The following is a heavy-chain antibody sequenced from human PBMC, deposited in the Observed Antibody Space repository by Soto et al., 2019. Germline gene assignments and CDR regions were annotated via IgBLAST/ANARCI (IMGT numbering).Heavy chain of an antibody. Sequence: GASVKVSCKASGYTFTSYAMLWVRQAPGQRLEWMGWINAGNGNTKYSQKFQGRVTITRDTSASTAYMELSSLRSEDTAVYYCARDPECSLHTTWGQGTLVTVSS. D-gene: IGHD6-13*01. CDR2: INAGNGNT. CDR3: ARDPECSLHTT. J-gene: IGHJ5*02. CDR1: GYTFTSYA. V-gene: IGHV1-3*01.